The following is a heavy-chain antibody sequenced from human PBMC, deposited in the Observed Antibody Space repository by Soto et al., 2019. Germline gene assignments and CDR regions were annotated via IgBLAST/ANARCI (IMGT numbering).Heavy chain of an antibody. Sequence: SETLSLTCTVSGGSISSYYWSWIRQPPGKGLEWIGYIYYSGSTNYDPSLKSRVTISVDTSKNQFSLKLSSVTAADTAVYYCARHSATYYDFDYWGQGTLVTVSS. CDR2: IYYSGST. CDR1: GGSISSYY. J-gene: IGHJ4*02. D-gene: IGHD1-26*01. CDR3: ARHSATYYDFDY. V-gene: IGHV4-59*08.